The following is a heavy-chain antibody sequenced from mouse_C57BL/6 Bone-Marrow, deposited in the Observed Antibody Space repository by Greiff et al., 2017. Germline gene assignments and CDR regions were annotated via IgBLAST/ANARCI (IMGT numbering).Heavy chain of an antibody. CDR1: GFSLTSYG. CDR2: IWRGGST. D-gene: IGHD1-1*01. V-gene: IGHV2-5*01. CDR3: AKKGTTVVATDYAMDY. J-gene: IGHJ4*01. Sequence: VQLQQSGPGLVQPSQSLSITCTVSGFSLTSYGVHWVRQSPGKGLEWLGVIWRGGSTDYNAAFMSRLSITKDNSKSHVFFKMNSLQADDTAIYYCAKKGTTVVATDYAMDYWGQGTSVTVSS.